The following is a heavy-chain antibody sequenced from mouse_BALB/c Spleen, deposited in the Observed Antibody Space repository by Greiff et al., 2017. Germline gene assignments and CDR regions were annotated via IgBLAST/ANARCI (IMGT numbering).Heavy chain of an antibody. Sequence: LVESGPELVKPGASVKMSCKASGYTFTSYVMHWVKQKPGQGLEWIGYINPYNDGTKYNEKFKGKATLTSDKSSSTAYMELSSLTSEDSAVYYCARVAYGNCFDYWGQGTTLTVSS. D-gene: IGHD2-1*01. CDR1: GYTFTSYV. V-gene: IGHV1-14*01. CDR3: ARVAYGNCFDY. J-gene: IGHJ2*01. CDR2: INPYNDGT.